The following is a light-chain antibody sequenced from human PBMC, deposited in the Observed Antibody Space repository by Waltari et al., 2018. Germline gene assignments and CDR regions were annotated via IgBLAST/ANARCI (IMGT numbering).Light chain of an antibody. CDR3: QHYVRLPAT. CDR2: GAS. J-gene: IGKJ1*01. CDR1: QSVSRS. Sequence: IVLTQSPGSLSLYPGERATLSCRASQSVSRSLAWYQQKPGQAPKLLIYGASTRATGIPDRFTGRGSGTDFSLTISSLEPEDFAIYFCQHYVRLPATFGQGTKVEIK. V-gene: IGKV3-20*01.